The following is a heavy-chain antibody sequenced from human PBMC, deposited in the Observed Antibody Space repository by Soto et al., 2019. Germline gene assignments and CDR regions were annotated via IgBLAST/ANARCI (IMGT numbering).Heavy chain of an antibody. J-gene: IGHJ6*02. CDR2: ISSSSSYI. CDR1: GFTFSSYS. Sequence: EVQLVESGGGLVKPGGSLRLSCAASGFTFSSYSMNWVRQAPGKGLEWVSSISSSSSYIYYADSVKGRFTISRDNAKNSLYLQMNGLRAEDTAVYYCARDWSSSWPNYYYGMDVWGQGTTVTVSS. V-gene: IGHV3-21*01. CDR3: ARDWSSSWPNYYYGMDV. D-gene: IGHD6-13*01.